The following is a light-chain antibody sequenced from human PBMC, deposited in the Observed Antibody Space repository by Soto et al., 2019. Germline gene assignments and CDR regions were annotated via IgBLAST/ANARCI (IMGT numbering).Light chain of an antibody. CDR1: ISDVGGYNY. CDR2: EVS. V-gene: IGLV2-8*01. Sequence: CTLNQPPSASGSPGQSVTISCTGTISDVGGYNYVSWYQQHPGKAPKLMIYEVSKRPSGVPDRFSGSKSGNTASLTVSGLQAEDEADYYCSSYAGSNNYVFGTGTKVTVL. J-gene: IGLJ1*01. CDR3: SSYAGSNNYV.